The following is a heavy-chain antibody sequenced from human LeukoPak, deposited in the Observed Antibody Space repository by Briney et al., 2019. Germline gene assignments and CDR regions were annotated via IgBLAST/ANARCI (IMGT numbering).Heavy chain of an antibody. V-gene: IGHV3-23*01. J-gene: IGHJ4*02. CDR2: ISGSGGST. CDR1: GFTFSSYA. Sequence: GGSLRLSCAASGFTFSSYAMSWVRQAPGKGLEWVSAISGSGGSTYYADSVKGRFTISRDNSKNTLYLQMNSLRSDDTAVYYCARDSGSYLIDYWGQGTLVTVSS. CDR3: ARDSGSYLIDY. D-gene: IGHD1-26*01.